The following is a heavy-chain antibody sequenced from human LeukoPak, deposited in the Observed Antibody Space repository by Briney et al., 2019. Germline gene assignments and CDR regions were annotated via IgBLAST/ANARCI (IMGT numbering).Heavy chain of an antibody. CDR2: ISYDGGGT. Sequence: GGSLRLSCAASGFTFSDYWMHWVRQTPGKGLVWVSRISYDGGGTNYADSVKGRFTISRDNAKNTLYLQMNSLRVEDTAVYYCVRNMVRGVVYFDSWGQGALVTISS. J-gene: IGHJ4*02. CDR3: VRNMVRGVVYFDS. V-gene: IGHV3-74*01. CDR1: GFTFSDYW. D-gene: IGHD3-10*01.